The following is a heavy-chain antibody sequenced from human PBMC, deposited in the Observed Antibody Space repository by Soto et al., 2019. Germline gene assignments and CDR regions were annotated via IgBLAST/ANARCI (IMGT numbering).Heavy chain of an antibody. D-gene: IGHD6-13*01. J-gene: IGHJ4*02. CDR1: GFTFSSYW. V-gene: IGHV3-7*05. Sequence: GGSLRLSCAASGFTFSSYWMSWVRQAPGKGLEWVANIKQDGSEKYYVDSVKGRFTISRDNAKNSLYLQMNSLRAEDTFVYFCAREHSSSWYISQHFDYWGQGTLVTVSS. CDR2: IKQDGSEK. CDR3: AREHSSSWYISQHFDY.